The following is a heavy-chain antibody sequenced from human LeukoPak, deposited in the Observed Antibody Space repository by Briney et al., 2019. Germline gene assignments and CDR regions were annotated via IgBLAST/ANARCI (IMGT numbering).Heavy chain of an antibody. CDR1: GYTFTGYY. V-gene: IGHV1-2*02. D-gene: IGHD2-21*02. Sequence: ASVKVSCKASGYTFTGYYVHWVRQAPGQGLEWMGWINPNSGGTNYAQKFQGRVTMTRDTSISTAYMELSRLTSDDTAVYYCVREGVTMDYWGQGTLVTVSS. J-gene: IGHJ4*02. CDR2: INPNSGGT. CDR3: VREGVTMDY.